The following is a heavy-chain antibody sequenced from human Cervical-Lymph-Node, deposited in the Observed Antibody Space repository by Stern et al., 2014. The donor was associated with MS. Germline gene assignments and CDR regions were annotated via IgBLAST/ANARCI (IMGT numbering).Heavy chain of an antibody. V-gene: IGHV7-4-1*02. Sequence: VQLVESGSELKKPGASVKVSCKASGYTFNNYAMNWVRQAPGQGLEWMVWISTNTGDPDYAQGFTGRFVFSMDTSVSTAYLQITSLKAEDTAVYYCARPNDSSGLFDQWGQGTLVTVSS. CDR2: ISTNTGDP. J-gene: IGHJ5*02. CDR1: GYTFNNYA. D-gene: IGHD6-19*01. CDR3: ARPNDSSGLFDQ.